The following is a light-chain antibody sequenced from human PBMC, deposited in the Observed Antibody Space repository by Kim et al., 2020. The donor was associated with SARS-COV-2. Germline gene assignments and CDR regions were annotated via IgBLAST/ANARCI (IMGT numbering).Light chain of an antibody. CDR3: QQSYNLRS. V-gene: IGKV1-33*01. CDR2: DAS. J-gene: IGKJ4*01. CDR1: QDITNN. Sequence: DIQMTQSPSSLPASVGDRVTITCQASQDITNNLNWYQQKAGKAPKLLIYDASNLEPGVPSRFSGSGSGTDFALTITSLQAEDFATYYCQQSYNLRSFGGGTKVDIK.